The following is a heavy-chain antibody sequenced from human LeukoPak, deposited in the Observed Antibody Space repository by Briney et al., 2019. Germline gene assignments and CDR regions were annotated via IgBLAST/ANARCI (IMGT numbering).Heavy chain of an antibody. V-gene: IGHV4-61*02. CDR1: GGSISSGSYY. Sequence: SETLSLTCTVSGGSISSGSYYWSWIRQPAGKGLEWIGRIYTSGSTNYNPPLKSRVTISVDTSKNQFSLKLSSVTAADTAVYYCARAEVPQHFDYWGQGTLVTVSS. CDR2: IYTSGST. CDR3: ARAEVPQHFDY. J-gene: IGHJ4*02.